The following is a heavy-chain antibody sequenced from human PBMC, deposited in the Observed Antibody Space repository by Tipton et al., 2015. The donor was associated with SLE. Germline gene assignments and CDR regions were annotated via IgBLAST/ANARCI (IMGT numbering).Heavy chain of an antibody. CDR2: MHYSGTT. CDR1: GDSISSSSHL. V-gene: IGHV4-39*07. D-gene: IGHD2-21*02. J-gene: IGHJ4*02. CDR3: ARDVGDYDGPLGLDY. Sequence: TLSLTCSVSGDSISSSSHLWGWIRQPPGKGLEWIGNMHYSGTTDYNPSLTSRVTISIDTSRNQFSLKLSSVTAADTAVYFCARDVGDYDGPLGLDYWGRGTLVTVSS.